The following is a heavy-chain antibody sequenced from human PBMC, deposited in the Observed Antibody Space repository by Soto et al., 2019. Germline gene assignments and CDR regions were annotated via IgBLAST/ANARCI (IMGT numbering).Heavy chain of an antibody. D-gene: IGHD2-2*01. Sequence: RGESLKISCKGSGYSFTSYWIGWVRQMPGKGLEWMGIIYPGDSDTRYSPSFQGQVTISADKSISTAYLQWSSLKASDTATYYSVRQVVVAAAISHYYYYGMDVWGQGTTVTVSS. V-gene: IGHV5-51*01. J-gene: IGHJ6*02. CDR3: VRQVVVAAAISHYYYYGMDV. CDR1: GYSFTSYW. CDR2: IYPGDSDT.